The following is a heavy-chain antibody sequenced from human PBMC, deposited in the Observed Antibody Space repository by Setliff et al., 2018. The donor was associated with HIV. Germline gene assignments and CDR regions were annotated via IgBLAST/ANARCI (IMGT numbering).Heavy chain of an antibody. Sequence: GPQVKVSCKASGYTLTGYYMHWVRLAPGLGLEWMGGIIPLFGTTTYAQKFQGRVTITADQSTSTAYMELSSLRSDDTAVYFCARGALLAAFDFDHWGHGTQVTVS. CDR3: ARGALLAAFDFDH. CDR1: GYTLTGYY. V-gene: IGHV1-69*01. CDR2: IIPLFGTT. D-gene: IGHD3-10*01. J-gene: IGHJ4*03.